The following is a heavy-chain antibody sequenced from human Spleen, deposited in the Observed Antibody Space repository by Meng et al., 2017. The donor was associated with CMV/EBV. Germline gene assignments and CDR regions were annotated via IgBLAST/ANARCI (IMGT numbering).Heavy chain of an antibody. Sequence: SVKVSCKASGGTFSSYTITWVRQAPGQGLEWMGRVIPILGIANYAQKFQGRVTITADKSTSTASMELSSLRSEDTAVYYCASDDYGLGSFLGADYWGQGTLVTVSS. J-gene: IGHJ4*02. CDR2: VIPILGIA. CDR3: ASDDYGLGSFLGADY. V-gene: IGHV1-69*02. D-gene: IGHD3-10*01. CDR1: GGTFSSYT.